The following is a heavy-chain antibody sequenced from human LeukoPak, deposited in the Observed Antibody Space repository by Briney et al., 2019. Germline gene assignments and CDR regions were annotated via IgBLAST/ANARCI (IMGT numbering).Heavy chain of an antibody. CDR1: GFTFSRSG. Sequence: GGSLRLSCVAPGFTFSRSGMHWVRQAPGKGLEWVAVISHDGSSKHCADSVKGRFTISRDNSKNTLYLQMNSLRTEDTAVYYCAKDRSSTWSIDYWGQGALVTVSS. V-gene: IGHV3-30*18. D-gene: IGHD6-13*01. J-gene: IGHJ4*02. CDR3: AKDRSSTWSIDY. CDR2: ISHDGSSK.